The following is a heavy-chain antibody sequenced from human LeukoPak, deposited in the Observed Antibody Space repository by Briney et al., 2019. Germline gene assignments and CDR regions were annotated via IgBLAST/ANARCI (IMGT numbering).Heavy chain of an antibody. Sequence: GGSLRLSCAASGFTFSNAWMSWVRQAPGKGLEWVGRIKSKTDGGTTDYAAPVKGRFTISRDDSKNTMYLQMNSLKTKDTAVYYCTTAFEYSSSWYAFDIWGQGTMVTVSS. J-gene: IGHJ3*02. V-gene: IGHV3-15*01. CDR1: GFTFSNAW. CDR2: IKSKTDGGTT. D-gene: IGHD6-13*01. CDR3: TTAFEYSSSWYAFDI.